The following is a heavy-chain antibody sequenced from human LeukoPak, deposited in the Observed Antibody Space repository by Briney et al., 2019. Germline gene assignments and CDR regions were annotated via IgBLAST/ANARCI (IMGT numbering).Heavy chain of an antibody. V-gene: IGHV4-34*01. CDR2: INHSGST. CDR1: GGSFSGYY. J-gene: IGHJ4*02. Sequence: SETLSLTCAVYGGSFSGYYWSWIRQPPGKGLEWIGVINHSGSTNYNPSLKSRVTISVDTSKNQFYLKLSSVTAADTAVYYCARSGTLVVVAATGFDYWGQGTLVTVSS. D-gene: IGHD2-15*01. CDR3: ARSGTLVVVAATGFDY.